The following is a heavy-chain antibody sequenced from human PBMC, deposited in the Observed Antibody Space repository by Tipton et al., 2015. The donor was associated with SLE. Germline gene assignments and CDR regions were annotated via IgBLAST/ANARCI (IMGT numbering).Heavy chain of an antibody. CDR1: GYTITDYY. J-gene: IGHJ6*02. CDR2: INPKSDSI. Sequence: QLVQSGAEVKEPGASVKISCKASGYTITDYYIHWVRQAPGQGLEWMGRINPKSDSIDYAQKFQGRISMTGDTSLGAGYMELSRVRLDDTAVYYCATERRLFRPGYSYALDVWGQGTTVSISS. V-gene: IGHV1-2*06. CDR3: ATERRLFRPGYSYALDV. D-gene: IGHD1-26*01.